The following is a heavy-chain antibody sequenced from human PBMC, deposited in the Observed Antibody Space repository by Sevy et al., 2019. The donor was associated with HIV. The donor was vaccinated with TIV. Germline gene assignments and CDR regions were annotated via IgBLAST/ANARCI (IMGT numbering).Heavy chain of an antibody. J-gene: IGHJ4*02. CDR1: GFAFSDYG. CDR2: IWYDGKNQ. CDR3: ARDPRIFGDYLLTYFDY. V-gene: IGHV3-33*01. Sequence: GGSLRLSCAASGFAFSDYGMHWVRQAPGKGLEWVAVIWYDGKNQLYADSVKGRFTISRDNSKTTLFLQMNSLRAEDTAVYYCARDPRIFGDYLLTYFDYWGQGALVTVSS. D-gene: IGHD4-17*01.